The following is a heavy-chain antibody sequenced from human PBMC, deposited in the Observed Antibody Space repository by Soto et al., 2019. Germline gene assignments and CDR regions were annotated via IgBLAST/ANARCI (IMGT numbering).Heavy chain of an antibody. CDR3: AKDARPGTSGVCLQNWVDP. V-gene: IGHV3-30*18. CDR2: ISYDGNNK. CDR1: GFTFSSYG. J-gene: IGHJ5*02. D-gene: IGHD2-8*01. Sequence: QVQLVESGGGVVQPGRSLRLSCTASGFTFSSYGMHWVRQAPGKGLEWVAVISYDGNNKYYGDSVKGRFTISRDDSKNTVCLEMNSMREEDTAVSSCAKDARPGTSGVCLQNWVDPWCQGTLVTVSS.